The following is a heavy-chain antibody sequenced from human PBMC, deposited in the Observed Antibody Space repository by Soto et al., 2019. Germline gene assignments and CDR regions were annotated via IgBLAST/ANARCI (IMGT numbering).Heavy chain of an antibody. CDR3: ASEGYYDILTGYDY. J-gene: IGHJ4*02. CDR2: ISGSGGST. V-gene: IGHV3-23*01. D-gene: IGHD3-9*01. Sequence: EVQLLESGGGLVQPGGSLRLSCAASGFTFSSYAMSWVRQAPGKGLEWVSAISGSGGSTYYADSVKGRFTISRDNAKNTLYLQMNSLRAEDTAVYYCASEGYYDILTGYDYWGQGTLVTVSS. CDR1: GFTFSSYA.